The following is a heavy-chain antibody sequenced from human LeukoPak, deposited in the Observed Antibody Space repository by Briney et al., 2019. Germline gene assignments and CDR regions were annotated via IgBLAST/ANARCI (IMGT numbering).Heavy chain of an antibody. D-gene: IGHD3-22*01. CDR1: GFTVSSNY. J-gene: IGHJ4*02. CDR3: ARAGYFDSSGHYSSFDY. CDR2: IYSGGST. Sequence: GGSLRLSCAASGFTVSSNYMSWVRQAPGKGLEWVSVIYSGGSTYYADSVKGRVTISRHKSKNTLYLQMNSLRAEDTAVYYCARAGYFDSSGHYSSFDYWGQGTLVTVSS. V-gene: IGHV3-53*04.